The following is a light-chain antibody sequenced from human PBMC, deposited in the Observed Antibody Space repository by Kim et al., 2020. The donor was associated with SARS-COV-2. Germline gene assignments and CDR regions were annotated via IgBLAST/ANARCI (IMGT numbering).Light chain of an antibody. CDR2: WES. CDR3: QKHYGSLRT. V-gene: IGKV4-1*01. Sequence: WYQQNPGQPPKILIYWESTRESGVPDQFRGSGSGTDFTITISSLQAEDVAAHYCQKHYGSLRTFGQGTKVDIK. J-gene: IGKJ1*01.